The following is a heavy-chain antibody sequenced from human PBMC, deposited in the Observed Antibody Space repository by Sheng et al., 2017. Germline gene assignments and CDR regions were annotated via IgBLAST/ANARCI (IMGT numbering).Heavy chain of an antibody. J-gene: IGHJ4*02. CDR2: IWYDGSNK. CDR1: GFTFSSYG. V-gene: IGHV3-33*01. Sequence: ESGGGVVQPGRSLRLSCAASGFTFSSYGMHWVRQAPGKGLEWVAVIWYDGSNKYYADSVKGRFTISRDNSKNTLYLQMNSLRAEDTAVYYCAREYYYDSSGLFDYWGQGTLVTVSS. D-gene: IGHD3-22*01. CDR3: AREYYYDSSGLFDY.